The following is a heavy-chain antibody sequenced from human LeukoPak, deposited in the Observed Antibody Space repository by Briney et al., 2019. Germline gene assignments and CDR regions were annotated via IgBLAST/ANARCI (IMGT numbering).Heavy chain of an antibody. J-gene: IGHJ4*02. Sequence: PGGSLRLSCAASGITFTDHGPSWVRQAPGKGLEWVSSISVSGGVTLYADSVKGRFVISRDNSRSRVYLEMNRLRAEDTAVYYCAKGFDFWRGLYYFDHWGQGTLVTVSS. CDR1: GITFTDHG. D-gene: IGHD3-3*01. CDR3: AKGFDFWRGLYYFDH. V-gene: IGHV3-23*01. CDR2: ISVSGGVT.